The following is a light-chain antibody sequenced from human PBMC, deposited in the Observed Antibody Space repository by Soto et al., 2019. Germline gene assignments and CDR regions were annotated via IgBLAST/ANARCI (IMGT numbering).Light chain of an antibody. CDR3: QQSSSSPIT. J-gene: IGKJ5*01. CDR2: GAS. Sequence: EIVLTQSPGTLSLSRLEIATPCFMASQSIKNNFLAWYQQKPGQAPRPLIFGASSRSSGIPYRFSGSGSGTDFTLTVSRLEAEDFAVYYCQQSSSSPITFGQGTRLEIK. CDR1: QSIKNNF. V-gene: IGKV3-20*01.